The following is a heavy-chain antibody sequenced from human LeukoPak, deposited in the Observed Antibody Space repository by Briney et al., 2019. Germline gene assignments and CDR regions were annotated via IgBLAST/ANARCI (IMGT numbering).Heavy chain of an antibody. V-gene: IGHV3-48*04. D-gene: IGHD3-3*01. Sequence: GGSLRLSCAASGFTFTNFAMNWVRQAPGKGLEWVSYIGSASSPIYYADSVKGRFTISRDNARSSLFPQMNSLRAEDTAVYYCARGSHDLDLWGQGTLVTVSS. CDR3: ARGSHDLDL. CDR1: GFTFTNFA. CDR2: IGSASSPI. J-gene: IGHJ5*02.